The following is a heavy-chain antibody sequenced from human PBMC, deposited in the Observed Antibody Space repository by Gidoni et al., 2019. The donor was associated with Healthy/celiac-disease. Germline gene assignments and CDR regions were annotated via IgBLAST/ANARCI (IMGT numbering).Heavy chain of an antibody. CDR3: AKSGRTNRAYYYGMDV. J-gene: IGHJ6*02. V-gene: IGHV3-23*01. D-gene: IGHD2-8*01. Sequence: EVQLLESGGGLVQPGGSLRLSCAASGFTFSSYAMSWVRQAPGKGLEWVSAISGSGGSTYYADSVKGRFTISRDNSKNTLYLQMNSLRAEDTAVYYCAKSGRTNRAYYYGMDVWGQGTTVTVSS. CDR1: GFTFSSYA. CDR2: ISGSGGST.